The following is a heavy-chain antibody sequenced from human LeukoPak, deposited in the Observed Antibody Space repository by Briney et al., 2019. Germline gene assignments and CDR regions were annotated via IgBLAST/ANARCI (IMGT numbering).Heavy chain of an antibody. CDR1: GGSISSYY. J-gene: IGHJ4*02. Sequence: SETLSLTCTVSGGSISSYYWSWIRQPPGKGLEWIGYIYYSGSTNYNPSLNSRVTISVDTSKNQFSLKLSSVTAARTAVYYCARISYSSSWKQVDYWGQGTLVTVSS. CDR2: IYYSGST. V-gene: IGHV4-59*01. D-gene: IGHD6-13*01. CDR3: ARISYSSSWKQVDY.